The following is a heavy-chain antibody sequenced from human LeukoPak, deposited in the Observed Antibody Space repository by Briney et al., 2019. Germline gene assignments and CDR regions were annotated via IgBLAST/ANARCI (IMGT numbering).Heavy chain of an antibody. CDR3: FGITVTDVPY. Sequence: PGGSLRLSCAASGLPFSHSGMHWVRQAPGKGLEWVAFIRYDGSNKYYADSVKGRFTISRDNSKNALYLQMSSLRGEDTAVYYCFGITVTDVPYWGQGTLVTVSS. J-gene: IGHJ4*02. D-gene: IGHD1-7*01. V-gene: IGHV3-30*02. CDR1: GLPFSHSG. CDR2: IRYDGSNK.